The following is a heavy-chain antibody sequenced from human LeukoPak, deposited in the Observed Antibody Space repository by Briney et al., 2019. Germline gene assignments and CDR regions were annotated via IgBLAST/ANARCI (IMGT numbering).Heavy chain of an antibody. D-gene: IGHD3-10*01. CDR3: ARDAAGGANWFDP. CDR1: GGTFSSYA. V-gene: IGHV1-69*13. Sequence: ASVKVSCKASGGTFSSYAISWARQAPGQGLEWMGGIIPIFGTANYAQKFQGRVTITADESTGTAYMDLSSLRSEDTAVYYCARDAAGGANWFDPWGQGTLVTVSS. CDR2: IIPIFGTA. J-gene: IGHJ5*02.